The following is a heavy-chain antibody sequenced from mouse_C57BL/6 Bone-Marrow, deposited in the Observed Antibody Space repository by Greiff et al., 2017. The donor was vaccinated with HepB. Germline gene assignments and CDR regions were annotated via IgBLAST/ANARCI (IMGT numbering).Heavy chain of an antibody. V-gene: IGHV10-1*01. CDR1: GFSFNTYA. CDR3: GRQGDGYYLDY. Sequence: EVQVVESGGGLVQPKGSLKLSCAASGFSFNTYAMNWVRQAPGKGLEWVARIRSKSNNYATYYADSVKDRFTISRDDSESMLYLQMNNLKTEDTAMFYCGRQGDGYYLDYWGQGTTLTVSS. J-gene: IGHJ2*01. CDR2: IRSKSNNYAT. D-gene: IGHD2-3*01.